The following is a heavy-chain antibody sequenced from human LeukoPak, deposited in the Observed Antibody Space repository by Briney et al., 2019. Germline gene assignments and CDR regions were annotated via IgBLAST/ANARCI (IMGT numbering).Heavy chain of an antibody. J-gene: IGHJ5*02. CDR2: IYYSGST. D-gene: IGHD4/OR15-4a*01. Sequence: SDTLSLTCAVSGYSISSSNWWGWIRRPPGKGLEWIGYIYYSGSTNYNPSLKSRVTMSVDTSKNQFSLKLSSVTALDTAVYYCARTMVPANWFDPWGQGTLVTVSS. CDR1: GYSISSSNW. V-gene: IGHV4-28*06. CDR3: ARTMVPANWFDP.